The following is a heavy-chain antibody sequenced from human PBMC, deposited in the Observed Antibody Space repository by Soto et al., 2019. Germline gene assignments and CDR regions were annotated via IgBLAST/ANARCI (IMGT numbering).Heavy chain of an antibody. V-gene: IGHV1-69*01. Sequence: QVQLVQSGAEVKKPGSSVKVSCKASGGTFSSYAISWVRQAPGQGLEWMGGIIPIFGTANYAQKFQGRVTITADESTRTAYTELSSLRSEDTAVYYCARDSIAVAGRNYYYGMDVWGKGTTVTVSS. D-gene: IGHD6-19*01. J-gene: IGHJ6*04. CDR1: GGTFSSYA. CDR3: ARDSIAVAGRNYYYGMDV. CDR2: IIPIFGTA.